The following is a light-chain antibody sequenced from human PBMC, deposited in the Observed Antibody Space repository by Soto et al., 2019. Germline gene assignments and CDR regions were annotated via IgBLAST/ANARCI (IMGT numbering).Light chain of an antibody. J-gene: IGKJ5*01. CDR1: QSVSVNS. V-gene: IGKV3-20*01. Sequence: EIVLTQSPGTLSLSPGERATLSCRASQSVSVNSLAWYQQKGGQAPRLLIYAASTRATGVPDRFSGTGSGTDSTLTISRLEPDDFAVYYCQQYGRSPFFDQGTRLEIK. CDR3: QQYGRSPF. CDR2: AAS.